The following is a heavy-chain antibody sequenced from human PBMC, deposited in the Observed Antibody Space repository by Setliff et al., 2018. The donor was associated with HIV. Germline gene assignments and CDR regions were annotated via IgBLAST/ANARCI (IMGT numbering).Heavy chain of an antibody. V-gene: IGHV5-51*01. CDR3: ASQIMVRGVSLYGMDV. D-gene: IGHD3-10*01. Sequence: GESLKISCKGSGYSFTSYWIGWVRQMPGKGLEWMGIIYPGDPDTRYSPSFQGQVTISADKSISTAYLQWSSLKASDTAMYYCASQIMVRGVSLYGMDVWGQGTTVTVS. J-gene: IGHJ6*02. CDR1: GYSFTSYW. CDR2: IYPGDPDT.